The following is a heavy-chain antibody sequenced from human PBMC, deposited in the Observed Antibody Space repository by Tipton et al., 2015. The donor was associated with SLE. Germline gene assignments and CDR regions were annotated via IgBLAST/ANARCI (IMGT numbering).Heavy chain of an antibody. Sequence: SLRLSCAASGFTFSSYAMHWVRQAPGKGLEWVAVISYDGSNKHYADSVKGRFTISRDNSKNTLYLQMNSLRAEDTAVYYCASESPLLDAFDIWGQGTMVTVSS. CDR2: ISYDGSNK. J-gene: IGHJ3*02. D-gene: IGHD2-21*02. CDR3: ASESPLLDAFDI. CDR1: GFTFSSYA. V-gene: IGHV3-30*04.